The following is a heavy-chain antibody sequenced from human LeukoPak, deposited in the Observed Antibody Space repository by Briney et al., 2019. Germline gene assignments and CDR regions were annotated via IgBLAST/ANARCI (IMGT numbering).Heavy chain of an antibody. CDR3: ARDGFFLYYFDY. J-gene: IGHJ4*02. CDR1: GFTFSSYW. D-gene: IGHD2-2*03. V-gene: IGHV3-74*01. CDR2: INSDGSST. Sequence: PGGSLRLSCAASGFTFSSYWMHWVRQAPGKGLVWVSRINSDGSSTSYSDSVKGRFTISRDNAKNTLYLQMNSLRAEDTAVYYCARDGFFLYYFDYWGQGTLVTVSS.